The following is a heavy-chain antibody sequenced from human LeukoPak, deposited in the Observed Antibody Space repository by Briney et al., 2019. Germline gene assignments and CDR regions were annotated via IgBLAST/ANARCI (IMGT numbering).Heavy chain of an antibody. CDR1: GGSISSGGYY. CDR2: IYYSGST. J-gene: IGHJ3*01. V-gene: IGHV4-31*03. CDR3: ARQFRNSDWRDDAFDL. Sequence: SETLSLTCTVSGGSISSGGYYWSWIRQHPGKGLEWIGYIYYSGSTYYNPSLKSRVTISVDTSKNQFSLKLNSVTAADTAVYYCARQFRNSDWRDDAFDLWGQGTMVTVSS. D-gene: IGHD6-19*01.